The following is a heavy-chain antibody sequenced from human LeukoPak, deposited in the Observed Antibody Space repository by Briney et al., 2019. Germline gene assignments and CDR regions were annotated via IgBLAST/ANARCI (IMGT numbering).Heavy chain of an antibody. V-gene: IGHV3-7*01. CDR1: GFTFSNDW. CDR3: ARDKVTGASYFDY. CDR2: INQDGSEM. J-gene: IGHJ4*02. D-gene: IGHD1-14*01. Sequence: QTGGSLRLSCAASGFTFSNDWKSWVRQTPRGALEGGANINQDGSEMYYLHSLKGRFTISRDNAKNSLFLQMNSLSGDDTAIYYCARDKVTGASYFDYWGQGTLVTVSS.